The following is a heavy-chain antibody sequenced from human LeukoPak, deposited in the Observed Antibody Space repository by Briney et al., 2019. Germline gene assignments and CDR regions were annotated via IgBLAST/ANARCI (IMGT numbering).Heavy chain of an antibody. CDR1: GFTFSGSW. V-gene: IGHV3-7*01. CDR3: VREGWSTFYDY. J-gene: IGHJ4*02. CDR2: IKQDGSVK. Sequence: GGSLRLSCAVSGFTFSGSWMTWVRQAPGKGLECVANIKQDGSVKNYVDSVKGRFIISRDNARNSLYLQMNTLRDNDTAIYYCVREGWSTFYDYWGQGTLVTVSS. D-gene: IGHD1-26*01.